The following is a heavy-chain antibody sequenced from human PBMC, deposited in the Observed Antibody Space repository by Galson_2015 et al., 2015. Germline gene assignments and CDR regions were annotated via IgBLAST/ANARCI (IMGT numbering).Heavy chain of an antibody. J-gene: IGHJ4*02. CDR1: GYTFTSYD. CDR3: ARGRNVLMVYAIRHRFDY. D-gene: IGHD2-8*01. V-gene: IGHV1-8*01. Sequence: SVKVSCKASGYTFTSYDINWVRQATGQGLEWMGWMNPNSGNTGYAQKFQGRVTMTRNTSISTAYMELSSLRSEDTAVYYCARGRNVLMVYAIRHRFDYWGQGTLVTVSS. CDR2: MNPNSGNT.